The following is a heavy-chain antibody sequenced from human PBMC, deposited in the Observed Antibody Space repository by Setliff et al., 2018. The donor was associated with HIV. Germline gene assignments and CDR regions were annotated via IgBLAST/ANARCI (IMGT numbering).Heavy chain of an antibody. CDR3: ARHPFPPMRDYYYYIDV. J-gene: IGHJ6*03. V-gene: IGHV4-39*01. D-gene: IGHD3-16*01. Sequence: SKPRSLPCTFSDGSISRTSYYWGWIRQPPGRGLEWIGSVYYTGSTYYNPSLKSRVTISVDTSKNQFSLKLRSVSAADTAVYYCARHPFPPMRDYYYYIDVWGKGTTVTVSS. CDR1: DGSISRTSYY. CDR2: VYYTGST.